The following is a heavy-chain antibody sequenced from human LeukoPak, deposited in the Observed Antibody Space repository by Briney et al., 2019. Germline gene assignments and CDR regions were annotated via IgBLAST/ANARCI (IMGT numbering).Heavy chain of an antibody. CDR1: GGTFSSYA. Sequence: SVKVSCKASGGTFSSYAISWVRQAPGQGLEWMGGIIPIFGTANYAQKFQGRVTITADESTSTAYMELSSLRSEDTAVYYCATLRPKLRYFDWSMGYYGMDVWGKGTTVTVSS. D-gene: IGHD3-9*01. CDR2: IIPIFGTA. V-gene: IGHV1-69*01. CDR3: ATLRPKLRYFDWSMGYYGMDV. J-gene: IGHJ6*04.